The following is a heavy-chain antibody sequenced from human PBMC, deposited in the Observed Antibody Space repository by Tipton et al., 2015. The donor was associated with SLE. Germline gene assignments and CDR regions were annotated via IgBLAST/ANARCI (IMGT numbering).Heavy chain of an antibody. CDR2: IYYNGHT. Sequence: LRLSCSVSGTSISNYYWNWIRQPPGKGLEWIGYIYYNGHTNYSPSLKSRVTLSVDTSKNQFSLKLSSVTAADTAVYYCARALFTSYDFWSGNKGYFDYWGQGTLVTVSS. D-gene: IGHD3-3*01. CDR1: GTSISNYY. V-gene: IGHV4-59*12. J-gene: IGHJ4*02. CDR3: ARALFTSYDFWSGNKGYFDY.